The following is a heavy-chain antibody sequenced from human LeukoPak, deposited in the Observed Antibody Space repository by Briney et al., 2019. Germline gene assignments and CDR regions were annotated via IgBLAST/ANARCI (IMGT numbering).Heavy chain of an antibody. D-gene: IGHD6-19*01. CDR2: IHNDGTNK. J-gene: IGHJ4*02. CDR3: ATLAVVAT. CDR1: GFTFSTYH. Sequence: GGSLRLSCAASGFTFSTYHMHWVRQAPGKGLEWVAFIHNDGTNKYYADSVRGRFTISRDNSKNTLFLQMNSLRTEDTAVYHCATLAVVATWGQGILVTVSS. V-gene: IGHV3-30*02.